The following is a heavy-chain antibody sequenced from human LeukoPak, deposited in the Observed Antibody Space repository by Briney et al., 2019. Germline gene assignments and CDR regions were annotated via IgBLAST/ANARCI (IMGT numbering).Heavy chain of an antibody. Sequence: PSEALSLTCTVSGGSISSYYWSWIRQPPGKGLEWIGYIYYSGSTNYNPSLKSRVTISVDTSKNQFSLKLSSVTAADTAVYYCAGLRFLAPRFWGQGTLVTVPS. CDR3: AGLRFLAPRF. D-gene: IGHD3-3*01. CDR1: GGSISSYY. V-gene: IGHV4-59*01. J-gene: IGHJ4*02. CDR2: IYYSGST.